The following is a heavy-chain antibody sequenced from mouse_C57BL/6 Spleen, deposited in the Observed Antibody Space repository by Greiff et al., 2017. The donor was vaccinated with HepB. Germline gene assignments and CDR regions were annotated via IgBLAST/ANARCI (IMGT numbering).Heavy chain of an antibody. V-gene: IGHV1-15*01. J-gene: IGHJ2*01. Sequence: QVQLQQSGAELVRPGASVTLSCKASGYTFTDYEMHWVKQTPVHGLEWIGAIDPETGGTAYNQKFKGKAILTADKSSSTAYMELRSLTSEDSAVYYCTAYDYSYYFDYWGQGTTLTVSS. CDR2: IDPETGGT. CDR1: GYTFTDYE. D-gene: IGHD2-4*01. CDR3: TAYDYSYYFDY.